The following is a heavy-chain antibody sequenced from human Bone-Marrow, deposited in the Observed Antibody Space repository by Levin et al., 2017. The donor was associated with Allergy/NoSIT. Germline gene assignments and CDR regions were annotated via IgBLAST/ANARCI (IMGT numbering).Heavy chain of an antibody. D-gene: IGHD3-3*01. V-gene: IGHV2-5*02. Sequence: SGPTLVKPTQTLTLTCTFSGFSLSTTGVGVGWIRQPPGKALDWLALIYSDDDKRYSPSLKSRLIITKDTSKNQVVLTMTNMDPVDTATYFCAHIHYDFWTGHYSWFDPWGQGTLVIVSS. CDR3: AHIHYDFWTGHYSWFDP. CDR1: GFSLSTTGVG. CDR2: IYSDDDK. J-gene: IGHJ5*02.